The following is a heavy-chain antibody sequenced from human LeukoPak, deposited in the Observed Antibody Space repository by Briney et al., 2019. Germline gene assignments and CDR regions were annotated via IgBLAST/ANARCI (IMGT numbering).Heavy chain of an antibody. CDR1: GGSISSGGYY. V-gene: IGHV4-31*03. D-gene: IGHD6-19*01. J-gene: IGHJ4*02. CDR3: NRYSSGWYSDY. CDR2: IYYSGST. Sequence: SQTLSLTCTVSGGSISSGGYYWSWIRQHPGKGLEWIGYIYYSGSTYYNPSLKSRVTISVDTSKYQFSLKLSSVTAADTAVYYCNRYSSGWYSDYWGQGTLVTVSS.